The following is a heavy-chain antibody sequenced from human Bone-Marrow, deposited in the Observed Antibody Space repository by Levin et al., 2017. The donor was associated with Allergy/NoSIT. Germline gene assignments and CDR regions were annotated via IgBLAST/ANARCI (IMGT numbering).Heavy chain of an antibody. CDR3: ATELRLGELSQHYYYGMDV. CDR1: GYTFTSYY. CDR2: INPSGGST. Sequence: ASVKVSCKASGYTFTSYYMHWVRQAPGQGLEWMGIINPSGGSTSYAQKFQGRVTMTRDTSTSTVYMELSSLRSEDTAVYYCATELRLGELSQHYYYGMDVWDQGTTVTVSS. D-gene: IGHD3-16*02. V-gene: IGHV1-46*01. J-gene: IGHJ6*02.